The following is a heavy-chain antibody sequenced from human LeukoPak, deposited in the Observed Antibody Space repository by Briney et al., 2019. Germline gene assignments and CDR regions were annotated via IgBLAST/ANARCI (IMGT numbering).Heavy chain of an antibody. CDR2: IYYSGIT. D-gene: IGHD6-19*01. CDR3: ARVSPYSSGWYYFDY. V-gene: IGHV4-59*11. Sequence: SETLSLTCSVSGDSISSRHWIWLRQPPRKGLEWIGYIYYSGITNYNPSFKSRVTLSLDTSKSQFSLKLSSVTAADTAVYYCARVSPYSSGWYYFDYWGQGTLVTVSS. J-gene: IGHJ4*02. CDR1: GDSISSRH.